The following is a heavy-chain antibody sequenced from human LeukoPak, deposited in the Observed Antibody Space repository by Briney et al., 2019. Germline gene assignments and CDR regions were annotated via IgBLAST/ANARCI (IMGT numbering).Heavy chain of an antibody. CDR3: ARSIAVAGRFDY. V-gene: IGHV1-18*01. D-gene: IGHD6-19*01. J-gene: IGHJ4*02. Sequence: ASVKVSCKASGYTFTSYGISWVRQAPGQGLEWMGWISAYNGNTNYAQKLQGRVTMTTDTSTSTAYMELSSLRSEDTAVYYCARSIAVAGRFDYWGQGTLVTVSS. CDR2: ISAYNGNT. CDR1: GYTFTSYG.